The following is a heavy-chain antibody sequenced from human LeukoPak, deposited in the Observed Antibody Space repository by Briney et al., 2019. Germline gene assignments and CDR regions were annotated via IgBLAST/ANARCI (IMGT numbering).Heavy chain of an antibody. V-gene: IGHV4-34*01. D-gene: IGHD3-16*01. Sequence: SETLSLTCAVYGGSFSGYYWSWIRQPPGKGLEWIGEINHSGSTNYNPSLKSRVTISVDTSKNQFSLKLSSVTAADTAVYYCAREGGSYACDIWGQGTMVTVSS. CDR3: AREGGSYACDI. J-gene: IGHJ3*02. CDR1: GGSFSGYY. CDR2: INHSGST.